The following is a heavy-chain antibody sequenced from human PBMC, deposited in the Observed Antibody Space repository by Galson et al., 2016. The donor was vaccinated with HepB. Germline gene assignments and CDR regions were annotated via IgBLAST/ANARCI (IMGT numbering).Heavy chain of an antibody. V-gene: IGHV3-30*18. Sequence: SLRLSCAASGFTFSDYGMHWVRQAPGKGLEWVSIISDDGHKKTYADSVKGRFTISRDNSKNTVFLEVNSLTVEDTGVYYWGKGCDDGGDWSIVDFWGQGTLVTVSS. J-gene: IGHJ4*02. CDR3: GKGCDDGGDWSIVDF. CDR2: ISDDGHKK. D-gene: IGHD2-21*02. CDR1: GFTFSDYG.